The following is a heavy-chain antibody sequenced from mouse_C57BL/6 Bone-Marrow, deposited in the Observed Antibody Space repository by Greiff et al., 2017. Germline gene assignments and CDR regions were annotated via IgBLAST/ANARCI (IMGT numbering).Heavy chain of an antibody. CDR2: IDPETGGT. Sequence: VQLQQSGAELVRPGASVTLSCKASGYTFTDYEMHWVKQTPVHGLEWIGAIDPETGGTAYNQKFKGKAILTADKSSSTAYMELRSLTSEDSAVYYCTREDDRVDDWGQGTTLTVSS. D-gene: IGHD2-12*01. V-gene: IGHV1-15*01. CDR3: TREDDRVDD. J-gene: IGHJ2*01. CDR1: GYTFTDYE.